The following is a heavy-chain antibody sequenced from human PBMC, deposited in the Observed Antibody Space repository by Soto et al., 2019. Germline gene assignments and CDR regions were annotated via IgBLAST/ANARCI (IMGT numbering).Heavy chain of an antibody. V-gene: IGHV4-59*01. CDR1: GVSITGYY. CDR2: FYYGGST. J-gene: IGHJ6*02. Sequence: SETLSLTCTVSGVSITGYYWSWIRQTPGKGLEWIGYFYYGGSTNNNPSLKSRVNISMDTSKNQFSLDLNSVTAADTAVYYCARGGIIGSYYHGMDVWGQGTTVTVSS. CDR3: ARGGIIGSYYHGMDV. D-gene: IGHD1-20*01.